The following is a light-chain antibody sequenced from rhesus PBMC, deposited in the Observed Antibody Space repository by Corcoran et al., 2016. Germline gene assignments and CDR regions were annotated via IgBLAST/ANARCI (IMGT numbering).Light chain of an antibody. V-gene: IGKV2-104*02. Sequence: DIVMTQTPLSLPVTPGEPASISCRPSQSLLVSEDGNTYFGWYLQKRGQIPQLLIYEVSNRASGVPDRVSGSGSDTDVTRKISRMEAEDVGVYYCMQALEFPYSFGQGTKVEIK. J-gene: IGKJ2*01. CDR1: QSLLVSEDGNTY. CDR3: MQALEFPYS. CDR2: EVS.